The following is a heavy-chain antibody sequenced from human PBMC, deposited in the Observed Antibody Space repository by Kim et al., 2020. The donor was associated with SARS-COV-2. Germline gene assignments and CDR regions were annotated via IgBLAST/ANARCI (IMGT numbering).Heavy chain of an antibody. Sequence: GGSLRLSCAASGFTFSSYGMHWVRQAPGKGLEWVAVISYDGSNKYYADSVKGRFTISRDNSKNTLYLQMNSLRAEDTAVYYCAKRGCSGGSCYLSAFDIWGQGTMVTVSS. CDR3: AKRGCSGGSCYLSAFDI. J-gene: IGHJ3*02. CDR2: ISYDGSNK. CDR1: GFTFSSYG. D-gene: IGHD2-15*01. V-gene: IGHV3-30*18.